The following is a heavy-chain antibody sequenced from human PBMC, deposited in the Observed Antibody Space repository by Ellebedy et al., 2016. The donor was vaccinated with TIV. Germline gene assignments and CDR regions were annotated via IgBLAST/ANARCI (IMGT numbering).Heavy chain of an antibody. V-gene: IGHV4-59*01. CDR2: IYYSGST. CDR1: GVSISSYY. Sequence: SETLSLTCTVSGVSISSYYWSWIRQPPGKGLEWIGYIYYSGSTNYNPSLKSRVTISVDTSKNQFSLKLSSVTAADTAVYYCARDTRSGLVADWGQGTLVTVSS. J-gene: IGHJ4*02. D-gene: IGHD2-15*01. CDR3: ARDTRSGLVAD.